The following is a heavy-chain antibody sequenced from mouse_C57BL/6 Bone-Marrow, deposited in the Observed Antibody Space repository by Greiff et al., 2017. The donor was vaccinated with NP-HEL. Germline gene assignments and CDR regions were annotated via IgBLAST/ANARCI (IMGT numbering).Heavy chain of an antibody. CDR1: GFSLTSYG. Sequence: VMLVESGPGLVAPSQSLSITCTVSGFSLTSYGVDWVSQSPGKGLEWLGVIWGVGSTNYNSALKSRLSISKDNSKSQVFLKMNSLQTDDTAMYYCASEDSSGYVHWGQGTLDTVSA. J-gene: IGHJ3*01. V-gene: IGHV2-6*01. CDR3: ASEDSSGYVH. D-gene: IGHD3-2*01. CDR2: IWGVGST.